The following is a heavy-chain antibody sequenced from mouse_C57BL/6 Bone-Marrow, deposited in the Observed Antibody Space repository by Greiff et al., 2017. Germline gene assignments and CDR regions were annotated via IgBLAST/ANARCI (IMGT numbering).Heavy chain of an antibody. CDR2: ISSGSSTI. CDR3: ARGAMITTGIYYAMDY. V-gene: IGHV5-17*01. J-gene: IGHJ4*01. D-gene: IGHD2-4*01. Sequence: DVMLVESGGGLVKPGGSLKLSCAASGFTFSDYGMYWVRQAPEKGLEWVAYISSGSSTIYYADTVKGRFTISRDNAKNTLFLQMTSLRSEDTAMYYCARGAMITTGIYYAMDYWGQGTSVTVSS. CDR1: GFTFSDYG.